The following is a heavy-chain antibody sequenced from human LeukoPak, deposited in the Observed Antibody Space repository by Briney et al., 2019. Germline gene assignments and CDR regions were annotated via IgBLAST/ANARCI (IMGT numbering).Heavy chain of an antibody. D-gene: IGHD3-10*01. Sequence: HSETLSLTCAVYGGSFSGYYWSWIRQPPGKGLEWIGEINHSGSTNYNPSLKSRVTISVDTSKNQFSLKLSSVTAADTAVYYCARGSGEAPLTTFDIWGQGTMVTVSS. V-gene: IGHV4-34*01. CDR3: ARGSGEAPLTTFDI. CDR2: INHSGST. CDR1: GGSFSGYY. J-gene: IGHJ3*02.